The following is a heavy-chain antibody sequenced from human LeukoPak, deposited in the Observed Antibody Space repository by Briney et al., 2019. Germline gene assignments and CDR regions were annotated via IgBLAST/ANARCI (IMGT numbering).Heavy chain of an antibody. CDR1: GYTFTGYY. Sequence: GASVKVSCKASGYTFTGYYMHWVRQAPGQGLEWMGWINPNSGGTNYAQKFQGWVTMTRDTSISTAYMELSRLRSDDTAVYYCARASGYSGYEWRDYFDYWGQGTLATVSS. CDR3: ARASGYSGYEWRDYFDY. CDR2: INPNSGGT. J-gene: IGHJ4*02. V-gene: IGHV1-2*04. D-gene: IGHD5-12*01.